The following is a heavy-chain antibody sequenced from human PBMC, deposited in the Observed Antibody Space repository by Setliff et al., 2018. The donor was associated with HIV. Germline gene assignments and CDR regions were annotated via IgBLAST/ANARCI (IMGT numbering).Heavy chain of an antibody. V-gene: IGHV4-34*01. J-gene: IGHJ4*02. Sequence: ETLSLTCAVSGGSLSGYSWTWIRQIPGQGLEWIGQINHSGSYISNPSLKSRVTISVATSKSQFSLDLSSVTAADTAVYYCARGLKTSDSYEGRWYYFDSWAQGTLVTVSS. CDR3: ARGLKTSDSYEGRWYYFDS. D-gene: IGHD3-16*01. CDR1: GGSLSGYS. CDR2: INHSGSY.